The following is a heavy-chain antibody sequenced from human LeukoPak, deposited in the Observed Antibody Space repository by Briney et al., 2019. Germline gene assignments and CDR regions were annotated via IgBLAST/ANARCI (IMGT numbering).Heavy chain of an antibody. J-gene: IGHJ3*02. CDR2: TYYRSKWYN. CDR3: ARIRVTQRITMIPRGGAPPDAFDI. D-gene: IGHD3-22*01. V-gene: IGHV6-1*01. CDR1: GDSVSSNSAA. Sequence: SQTLSLTCAISGDSVSSNSAAWNWIRQSPSRGLEWLGRTYYRSKWYNDYAVSVKSRITINPDTSKNQFSLKLSSVTAADTAVYYCARIRVTQRITMIPRGGAPPDAFDIWGQGTMVTVSS.